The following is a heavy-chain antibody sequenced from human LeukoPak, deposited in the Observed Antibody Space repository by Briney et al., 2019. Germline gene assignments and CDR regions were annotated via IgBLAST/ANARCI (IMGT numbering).Heavy chain of an antibody. CDR1: GYTFTGYY. CDR3: ARAVYYDSSGYGYWYFDL. J-gene: IGHJ2*01. CDR2: INPNSGGT. D-gene: IGHD3-22*01. V-gene: IGHV1-2*06. Sequence: ASVKVSCKASGYTFTGYYMHWVRQAPGQGLEWMGRINPNSGGTSYAQKFQGRVTMTRDTSISTAYMELSRLRSDDTAVYYCARAVYYDSSGYGYWYFDLWGRGTLVTVSS.